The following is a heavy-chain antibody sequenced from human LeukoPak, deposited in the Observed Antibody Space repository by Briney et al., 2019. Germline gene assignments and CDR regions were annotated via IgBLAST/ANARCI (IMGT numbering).Heavy chain of an antibody. CDR3: ARRRTYGGEYY. Sequence: SQTLSLTCTVSDGSISSGDYYWSWIRQPPGKGLEWIGYIYYSGSTYYNPSLKSRVTISVDTSKNQFSLKLSSVTAADTAVYCCARRRTYGGEYYWGQGTLVTVSS. V-gene: IGHV4-30-4*01. CDR1: DGSISSGDYY. D-gene: IGHD3-10*01. J-gene: IGHJ4*02. CDR2: IYYSGST.